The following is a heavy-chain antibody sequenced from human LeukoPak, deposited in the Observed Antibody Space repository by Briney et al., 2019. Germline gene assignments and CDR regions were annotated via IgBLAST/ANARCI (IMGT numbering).Heavy chain of an antibody. Sequence: KPSETLSLTCPVSGGSISSYYWSWIRQPPGKGLEWIGYIYYSGSTNYNPSLKSRVTISVDTSKNQFSLKLSSVTAADTAVYYCAREGSSSWSSFDYWGQGTLVTVSS. V-gene: IGHV4-59*01. CDR2: IYYSGST. CDR3: AREGSSSWSSFDY. D-gene: IGHD6-13*01. J-gene: IGHJ4*02. CDR1: GGSISSYY.